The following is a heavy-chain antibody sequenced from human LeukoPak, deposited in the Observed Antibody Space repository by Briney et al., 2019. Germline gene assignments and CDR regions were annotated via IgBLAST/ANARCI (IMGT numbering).Heavy chain of an antibody. D-gene: IGHD6-13*01. J-gene: IGHJ4*02. CDR1: GFTVSSNY. Sequence: VGSLRLSCAASGFTVSSNYMTWVRQAPGEGLEWVSVIYSGGRTYYTDSVKGRFTISRDNSKNTLYLQMNSLRAEDTAVYYCARDIGIAAAGRDDYWGQGTLVTVSS. CDR3: ARDIGIAAAGRDDY. CDR2: IYSGGRT. V-gene: IGHV3-53*01.